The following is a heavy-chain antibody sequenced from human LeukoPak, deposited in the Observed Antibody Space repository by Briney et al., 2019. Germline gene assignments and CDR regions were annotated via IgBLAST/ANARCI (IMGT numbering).Heavy chain of an antibody. CDR2: ISAYNGNT. D-gene: IGHD6-19*01. CDR3: ARTVAGECRWSY. CDR1: GYSCTIYG. V-gene: IGHV1-18*01. Sequence: ASVKVSCKASGYSCTIYGISWLRRAPEQGVEGMGWISAYNGNTNYAQKLQGRVTMTTDTSTSTSYMELRSLRSDDRAVYYCARTVAGECRWSYWGQGTLVTVSS. J-gene: IGHJ4*02.